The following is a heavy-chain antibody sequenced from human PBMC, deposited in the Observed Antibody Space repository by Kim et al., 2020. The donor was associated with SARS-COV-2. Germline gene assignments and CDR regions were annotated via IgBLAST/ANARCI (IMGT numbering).Heavy chain of an antibody. Sequence: GGSLRLSCAASGFTFRIYGMHWVRQAPGKGLEWVAVISNDGSTKHYADSVKGRFTISRDNSKNTLYLQMNSLRTEDTAVYYCAHYCDGSGVYCFDPWGQGTLVTVSS. CDR1: GFTFRIYG. V-gene: IGHV3-30*03. CDR3: AHYCDGSGVYCFDP. D-gene: IGHD3-22*01. J-gene: IGHJ5*02. CDR2: ISNDGSTK.